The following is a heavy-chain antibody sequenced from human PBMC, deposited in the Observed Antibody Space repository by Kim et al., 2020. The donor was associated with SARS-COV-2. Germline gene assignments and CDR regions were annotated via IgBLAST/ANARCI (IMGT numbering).Heavy chain of an antibody. J-gene: IGHJ6*02. D-gene: IGHD3-10*01. CDR1: GFTFDDYA. CDR3: AKDPAEGHGMVRGAYDYYYYGMDV. Sequence: GGSLRLSCAASGFTFDDYAMHWVRQAPGKGLEWVSLISGDGGSTYYADSVKGRFTISRDNSKNSLYLQMNSLRTEDTALYYCAKDPAEGHGMVRGAYDYYYYGMDVWGQGTTVTVSS. CDR2: ISGDGGST. V-gene: IGHV3-43*02.